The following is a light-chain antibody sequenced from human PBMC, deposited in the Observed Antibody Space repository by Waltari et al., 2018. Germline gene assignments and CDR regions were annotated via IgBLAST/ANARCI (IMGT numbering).Light chain of an antibody. CDR2: YKT. Sequence: QSVLTQPPSLSGAPGQRVTISCTGSSSNIGAGYGVQWYQQFPGTAPKLLIYYKTKRPPGVPGRCAGAKSVTSASLAITVLQAEDEADYYCQSYDSSLRGFYVFGTGTKVTV. J-gene: IGLJ1*01. V-gene: IGLV1-40*01. CDR1: SSNIGAGYG. CDR3: QSYDSSLRGFYV.